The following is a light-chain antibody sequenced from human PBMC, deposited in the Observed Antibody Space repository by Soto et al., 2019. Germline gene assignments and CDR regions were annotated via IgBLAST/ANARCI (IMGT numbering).Light chain of an antibody. CDR3: QQRNT. Sequence: EIVLTQSPATLSLSPGERATLSCRASQSVSSYLAWYQQKPGQAPRLLIYDASNRATGIPARFSGSGSGTDFTLTISSLEPADFAVYYCQQRNTFGQGTKLEIK. CDR1: QSVSSY. CDR2: DAS. V-gene: IGKV3-11*01. J-gene: IGKJ2*01.